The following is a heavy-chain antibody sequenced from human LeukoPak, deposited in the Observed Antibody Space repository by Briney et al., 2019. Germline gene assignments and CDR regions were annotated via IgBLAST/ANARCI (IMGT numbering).Heavy chain of an antibody. CDR2: ITTISHYI. CDR3: AKGRTTRYLDWLSRTGGDFDF. J-gene: IGHJ4*02. V-gene: IGHV3-21*04. D-gene: IGHD3-9*01. Sequence: GGSLRLSCAASGFTLSDYHMNWVRQAPGKGLEWLSSITTISHYIYYAGAVRGRFTISRDNARNSMYLQMNSLRVEDTALYYCAKGRTTRYLDWLSRTGGDFDFWGQGTLVTVSS. CDR1: GFTLSDYH.